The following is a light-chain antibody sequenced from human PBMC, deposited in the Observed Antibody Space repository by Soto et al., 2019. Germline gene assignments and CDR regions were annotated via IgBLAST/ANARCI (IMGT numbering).Light chain of an antibody. V-gene: IGKV1-5*03. Sequence: DIQMTQSPSTLSASVGDRVTITCRASQSISSWLAWYQQKPGKAPKLLIYKASSLESGVPSRFSGSGSGTEFTLTISSLQPDDFAAYYCLPSNSYSRAFGPGTKVDVK. CDR3: LPSNSYSRA. J-gene: IGKJ3*01. CDR2: KAS. CDR1: QSISSW.